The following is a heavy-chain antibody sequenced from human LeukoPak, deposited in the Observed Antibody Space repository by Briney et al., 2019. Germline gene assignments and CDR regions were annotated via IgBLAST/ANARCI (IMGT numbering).Heavy chain of an antibody. V-gene: IGHV3-33*01. Sequence: PGGALRLSCEASGFTFRNYGMHWVRQAPGKGLEWVAMIWYDGSNKYYTDSVQGRFTISRDNSKNMLYLQMNSLRAEDTAVYYCATIRGYSGAWYADSWGQGTLVTVSS. CDR2: IWYDGSNK. D-gene: IGHD5-12*01. CDR1: GFTFRNYG. CDR3: ATIRGYSGAWYADS. J-gene: IGHJ5*01.